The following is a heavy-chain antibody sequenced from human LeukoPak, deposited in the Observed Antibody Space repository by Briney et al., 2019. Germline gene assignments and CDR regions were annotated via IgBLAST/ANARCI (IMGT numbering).Heavy chain of an antibody. V-gene: IGHV4-59*08. D-gene: IGHD5-18*01. Sequence: PSETLSLTCTVSGGSISSYYWSWIRQPPGKGLEWIGYIYYSGSTNYNPSLKSRVTISVDTSKNQFSLKLSSVTAADTAVYYCAGSGKDTAMVFSPVDYYYGMDVWGQGTTVTVSS. J-gene: IGHJ6*02. CDR3: AGSGKDTAMVFSPVDYYYGMDV. CDR2: IYYSGST. CDR1: GGSISSYY.